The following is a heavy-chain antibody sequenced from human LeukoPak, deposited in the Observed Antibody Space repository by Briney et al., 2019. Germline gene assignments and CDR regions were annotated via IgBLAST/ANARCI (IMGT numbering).Heavy chain of an antibody. J-gene: IGHJ4*02. D-gene: IGHD2-21*01. V-gene: IGHV4-31*03. CDR2: IYYSGST. CDR1: GGSISNGGYY. Sequence: PSETLSLTCTVSGGSISNGGYYWSWIRQHPGKGLEWIGYIYYSGSTYYNPSLKSRVTISVDTSKNQFSLKLSSVTAADTAVYYCAGGPGGDYFDYWGQGTLVTVSS. CDR3: AGGPGGDYFDY.